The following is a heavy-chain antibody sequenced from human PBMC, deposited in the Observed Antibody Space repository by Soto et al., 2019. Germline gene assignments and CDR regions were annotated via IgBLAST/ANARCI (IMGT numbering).Heavy chain of an antibody. CDR1: GFAFSTSG. CDR3: AKDTRNTAMVMAY. J-gene: IGHJ4*02. D-gene: IGHD5-18*01. Sequence: GGSLRLSCEASGFAFSTSGMHWVRQAPGKRPEWVTVISSDGSDKYYAGSVKGRFTISRDNSKNTLYLQMNSLRTEDTAVYYCAKDTRNTAMVMAYWGQGALVTVSS. CDR2: ISSDGSDK. V-gene: IGHV3-30*18.